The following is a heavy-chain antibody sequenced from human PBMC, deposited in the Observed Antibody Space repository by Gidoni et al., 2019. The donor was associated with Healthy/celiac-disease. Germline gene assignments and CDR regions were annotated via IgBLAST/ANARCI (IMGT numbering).Heavy chain of an antibody. D-gene: IGHD2-15*01. CDR2: IYYSGST. J-gene: IGHJ3*02. CDR1: GGSIRSYS. Sequence: QVQLQESGPGLVKPSETLSLTCTVSGGSIRSYSWSWIRQPPGKGLEWIGYIYYSGSTNYNPSLKSRVTISVDTSKNQFSLKLSSVTAADTAVYYCARAGYCSGGSCWSRDAFDIWGQGTMVTVSS. CDR3: ARAGYCSGGSCWSRDAFDI. V-gene: IGHV4-59*01.